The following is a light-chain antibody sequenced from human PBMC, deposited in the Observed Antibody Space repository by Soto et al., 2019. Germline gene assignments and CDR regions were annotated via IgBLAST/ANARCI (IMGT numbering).Light chain of an antibody. Sequence: EMVMTQSPATLSVSPGERATLSCRASESVRSNLAWYQQKPGQAPRLLIYGASTRATGIPARFSGSGSGTDFTLTISSLQTEDLAVYYCQQYNKWITFGQGTRLEMK. J-gene: IGKJ5*01. V-gene: IGKV3D-15*01. CDR2: GAS. CDR3: QQYNKWIT. CDR1: ESVRSN.